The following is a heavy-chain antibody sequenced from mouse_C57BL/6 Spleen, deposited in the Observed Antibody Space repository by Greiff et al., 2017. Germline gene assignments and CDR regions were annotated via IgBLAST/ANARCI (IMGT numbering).Heavy chain of an antibody. J-gene: IGHJ4*01. CDR3: ARGWLLRDYYAMDY. V-gene: IGHV1-82*01. Sequence: VKLMESGPELVKPGASVKISCKASGYAFSSSWMNWVKQRPGKGLEWIGRIYPGDGDTNYNGKFKGKATLTADKSSSTAYMQLSSLTSEDSAVYFCARGWLLRDYYAMDYWGQGTSVTVSS. D-gene: IGHD2-3*01. CDR2: IYPGDGDT. CDR1: GYAFSSSW.